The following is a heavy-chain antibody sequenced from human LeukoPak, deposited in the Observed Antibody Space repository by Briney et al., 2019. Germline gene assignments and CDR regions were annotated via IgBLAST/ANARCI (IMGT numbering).Heavy chain of an antibody. D-gene: IGHD6-19*01. CDR3: AKASGHYYFDH. CDR2: ISSSGGSA. CDR1: GFTFSSYA. J-gene: IGHJ4*02. Sequence: GGSLRLSCAASGFTFSSYAMSWVRQAPGKGLEWVSSISSSGGSAYNADSVKGRFTISRGNSKNTLYLQMNSLRAEDTAVYYCAKASGHYYFDHWGQGTLVTVSS. V-gene: IGHV3-23*01.